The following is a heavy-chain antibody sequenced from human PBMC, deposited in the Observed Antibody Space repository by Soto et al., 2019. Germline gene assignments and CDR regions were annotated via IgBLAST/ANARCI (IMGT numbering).Heavy chain of an antibody. V-gene: IGHV3-33*01. CDR2: IWYDGSNK. J-gene: IGHJ4*01. CDR1: GFTFSNYG. CDR3: ARRFPTVPTWLLFES. Sequence: GGSLRLSCAASGFTFSNYGMHWVRQAPGKGLEWVAVIWYDGSNKYYADSVKGRFTISRDNYKNTVSLQMNNLRTEDTAVYYCARRFPTVPTWLLFESWGHGALVTVSS. D-gene: IGHD4-17*01.